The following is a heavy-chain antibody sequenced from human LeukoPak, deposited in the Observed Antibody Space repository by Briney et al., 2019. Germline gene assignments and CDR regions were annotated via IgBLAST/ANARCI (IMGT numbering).Heavy chain of an antibody. V-gene: IGHV4-34*01. CDR1: CGSFSGYY. J-gene: IGHJ5*02. Sequence: SETLSLTCAVYCGSFSGYYWSWIRQPPGKGLDWIGEINHSGSTNYNPSLKSRVTISVDTSKNQFSLKLSSVTAADTAVYYCARDAYCSSTSCYNWFDPWGQGTLVTVSS. CDR3: ARDAYCSSTSCYNWFDP. D-gene: IGHD2-2*01. CDR2: INHSGST.